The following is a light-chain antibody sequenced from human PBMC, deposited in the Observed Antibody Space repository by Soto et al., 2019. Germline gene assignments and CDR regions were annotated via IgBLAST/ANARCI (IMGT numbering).Light chain of an antibody. CDR2: EVS. J-gene: IGLJ3*02. V-gene: IGLV2-14*01. CDR3: SSFTSSSTGV. CDR1: SSDIGGYNY. Sequence: ALTQPASVSGSPGQSITISCTGTSSDIGGYNYVSWYQQHPGKAPKLMIYEVSNRPSGVYNRFSGSKSGNTASLTISGLQAEDEAYYYCSSFTSSSTGVFGGGTQLTVL.